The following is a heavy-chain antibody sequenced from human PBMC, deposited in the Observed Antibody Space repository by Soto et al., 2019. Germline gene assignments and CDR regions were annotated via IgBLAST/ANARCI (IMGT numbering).Heavy chain of an antibody. CDR3: ARGFGSSWRNWFDP. CDR2: INHSGST. D-gene: IGHD6-13*01. Sequence: SETLSLTCAVYGGSFSGYYWSWIRQPPGKGLEWIGEINHSGSTNYNPSLKSRVTISVDTSKNQFSLKLSSVTAADTAVYYCARGFGSSWRNWFDPWGQGTLVTVSS. J-gene: IGHJ5*02. CDR1: GGSFSGYY. V-gene: IGHV4-34*01.